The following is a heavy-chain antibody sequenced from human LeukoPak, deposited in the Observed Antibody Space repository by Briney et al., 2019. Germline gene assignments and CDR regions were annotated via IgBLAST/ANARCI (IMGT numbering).Heavy chain of an antibody. V-gene: IGHV4-59*01. CDR3: ARGERSGCDY. J-gene: IGHJ4*02. CDR2: ISYSRST. CDR1: GGSITSYY. Sequence: SETLSLTCTVSGGSITSYYWSWIRQPPGKGLEWIGYISYSRSTNYNPSLKSRATMSLDTSKNQFSLNLNSVTAADTAVYYCARGERSGCDYWGQGTLVTVSS. D-gene: IGHD3-10*01.